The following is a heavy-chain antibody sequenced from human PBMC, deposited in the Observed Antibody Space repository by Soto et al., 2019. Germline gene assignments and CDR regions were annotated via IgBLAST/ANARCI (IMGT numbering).Heavy chain of an antibody. V-gene: IGHV4-59*08. J-gene: IGHJ3*02. Sequence: PSETLSLTCTVSGGSISSYYWSWIRQPPGKGLEWIGYIYYSGSTNYNPSLKSRVTISVDTSKNQFSLKLSSVTAADTAVYYCARHIYNGYDLLFVAFAIWGQGTMDTGSS. D-gene: IGHD5-12*01. CDR3: ARHIYNGYDLLFVAFAI. CDR2: IYYSGST. CDR1: GGSISSYY.